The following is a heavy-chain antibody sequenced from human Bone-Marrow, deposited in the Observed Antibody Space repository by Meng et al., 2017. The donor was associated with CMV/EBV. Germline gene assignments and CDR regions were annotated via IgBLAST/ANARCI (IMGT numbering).Heavy chain of an antibody. CDR2: ISGSGGST. V-gene: IGHV3-23*01. D-gene: IGHD6-13*01. Sequence: GESLKISCAASGFTFSSSAMSWVRQAPGKGLEWVSAISGSGGSTYYADSVKGRFTISRDNSKNTVSLQMHGLTPDDSGVYYCAKDQVVQTSAAIPEIFYRGMDVWGQGTTVTVSS. CDR1: GFTFSSSA. CDR3: AKDQVVQTSAAIPEIFYRGMDV. J-gene: IGHJ6*02.